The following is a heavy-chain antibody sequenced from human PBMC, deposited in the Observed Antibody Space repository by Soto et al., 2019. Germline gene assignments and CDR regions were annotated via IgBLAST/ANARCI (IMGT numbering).Heavy chain of an antibody. J-gene: IGHJ4*02. CDR1: GYTFSSSG. Sequence: ASVKVSCKASGYTFSSSGISWVRQAPGQGLEWMGWISGYNGNTNYGQKFQGRVTMTTDTSTRTAYMELRSLRLDDTAVYYCARVSGNYYEADRGDDWGQGTLVTVSS. V-gene: IGHV1-18*01. D-gene: IGHD3-22*01. CDR2: ISGYNGNT. CDR3: ARVSGNYYEADRGDD.